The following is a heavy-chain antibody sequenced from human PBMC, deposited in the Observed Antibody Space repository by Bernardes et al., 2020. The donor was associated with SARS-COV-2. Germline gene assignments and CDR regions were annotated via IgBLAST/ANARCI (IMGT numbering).Heavy chain of an antibody. CDR2: IWYDGSNK. V-gene: IGHV3-33*01. D-gene: IGHD3-3*01. CDR3: ARDIGYYDFWSGYSPGYYGMDV. Sequence: GGSLRLSCAASGFTFSSYGMHWVRQAPGKGLEWVAVIWYDGSNKYYADSVKGRFTISRDNSKNTLYLQMNSLRAEDTAVYYCARDIGYYDFWSGYSPGYYGMDVWGKGTTVTVSS. CDR1: GFTFSSYG. J-gene: IGHJ6*04.